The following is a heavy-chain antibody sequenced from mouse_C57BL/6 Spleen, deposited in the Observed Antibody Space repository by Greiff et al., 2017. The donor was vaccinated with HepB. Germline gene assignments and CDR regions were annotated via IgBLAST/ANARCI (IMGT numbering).Heavy chain of an antibody. J-gene: IGHJ4*01. CDR1: GFSLSTFGMG. CDR2: IWWDDDK. CDR3: ARFITTVVATRYYAMDY. D-gene: IGHD1-1*01. Sequence: QVTLKECGPGILQPSQTLSLTCSFSGFSLSTFGMGVGWIRQPSGKGLEWLAHIWWDDDKYYNPALKSRLTISKDTSKNQVFLKIANVDTADTATYYCARFITTVVATRYYAMDYWGQGTSVTVSS. V-gene: IGHV8-8*01.